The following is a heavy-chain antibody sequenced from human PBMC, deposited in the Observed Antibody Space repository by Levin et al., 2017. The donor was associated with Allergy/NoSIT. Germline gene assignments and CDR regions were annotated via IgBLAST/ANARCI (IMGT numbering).Heavy chain of an antibody. D-gene: IGHD6-19*01. CDR3: ARDAFSSGWGSGMDV. J-gene: IGHJ6*01. Sequence: RTGGSLRLSCAASGFTFSDYYMSWIRQAPGKGLEWVAYMSSAGTSIYYADSVKGRFTISRDNGKNSLYLQMKSLRAEDTAVYYCARDAFSSGWGSGMDVWGQGTTVTVSS. V-gene: IGHV3-11*01. CDR1: GFTFSDYY. CDR2: MSSAGTSI.